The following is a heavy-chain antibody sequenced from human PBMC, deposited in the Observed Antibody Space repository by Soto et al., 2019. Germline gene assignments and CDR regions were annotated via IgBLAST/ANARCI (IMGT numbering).Heavy chain of an antibody. J-gene: IGHJ4*02. CDR3: ARASGMSYFDS. Sequence: QVQLVQSGAEVKKPGSSVKVSCKAPGGTFSNYGLTWVRQAPGQGLEWLGGIIRIFGTAKYALKFQGRVTITADESTSTGYMELTSLKSDDTAVYYCARASGMSYFDSWGQGTLVTVSS. CDR1: GGTFSNYG. CDR2: IIRIFGTA. V-gene: IGHV1-69*01.